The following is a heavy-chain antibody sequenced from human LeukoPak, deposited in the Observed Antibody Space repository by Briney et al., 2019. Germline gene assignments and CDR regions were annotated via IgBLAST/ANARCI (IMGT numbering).Heavy chain of an antibody. CDR1: GYTFTAYY. J-gene: IGHJ5*02. D-gene: IGHD4-17*01. V-gene: IGHV1-2*02. Sequence: ASVKVSCKASGYTFTAYYMHWVRQAPGQGLEWMGWINPNSGGTNYAQKFQGRVTMTRDTSISTAYMELIRLRSDDTAVYYCARDQPTPMTTVTTNWFDPWGQGTLVTVSS. CDR3: ARDQPTPMTTVTTNWFDP. CDR2: INPNSGGT.